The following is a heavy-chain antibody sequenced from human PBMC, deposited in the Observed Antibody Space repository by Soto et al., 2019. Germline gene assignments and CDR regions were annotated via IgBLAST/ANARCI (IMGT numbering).Heavy chain of an antibody. Sequence: QVQLVQSGAEVKKPGSSVKVSCRAPGGTFNSHTITWVRQAPGQGLEWMGGIMPMFGVTNYARKFQGRLTMTANESTTTAYMEVSGLTLGDTAVYFCAGEGVTSSMARPWMGYHYYGLDVWGQGSTVSVSS. V-gene: IGHV1-69*12. J-gene: IGHJ6*02. D-gene: IGHD2-2*01. CDR1: GGTFNSHT. CDR2: IMPMFGVT. CDR3: AGEGVTSSMARPWMGYHYYGLDV.